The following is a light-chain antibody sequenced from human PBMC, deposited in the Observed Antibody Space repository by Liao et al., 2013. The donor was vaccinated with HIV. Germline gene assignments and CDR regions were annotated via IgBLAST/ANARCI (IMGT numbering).Light chain of an antibody. CDR2: TNS. CDR1: KVGDTY. Sequence: SYELTQPPSVSVSPGQTASIICSGDKVGDTYAYVSWYQQKPGQSPEVVMYTNSRRPSGIPERFSGSNSGSTATLTISGAQPMDEADYYCQSWDRNTAHVFGSGTKVTVL. J-gene: IGLJ1*01. CDR3: QSWDRNTAHV. V-gene: IGLV3-1*01.